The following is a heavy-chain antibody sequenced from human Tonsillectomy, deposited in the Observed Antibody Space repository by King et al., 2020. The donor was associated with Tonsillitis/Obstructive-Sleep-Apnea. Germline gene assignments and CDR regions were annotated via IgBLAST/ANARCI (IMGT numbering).Heavy chain of an antibody. V-gene: IGHV5-10-1*03. Sequence: VQLVESGAEVKKPGESLRISCQVSGYSFTSYWITWVRQMPGKGLEWMGRIDPSDSRTNYSPSFQGHVTISAGKSISTAYLQWSSLKASDTAMYYCARHGAGTGGGLLARGYYSDMDVWGEGTTVTVSS. CDR2: IDPSDSRT. CDR3: ARHGAGTGGGLLARGYYSDMDV. J-gene: IGHJ6*03. CDR1: GYSFTSYW. D-gene: IGHD3-10*01.